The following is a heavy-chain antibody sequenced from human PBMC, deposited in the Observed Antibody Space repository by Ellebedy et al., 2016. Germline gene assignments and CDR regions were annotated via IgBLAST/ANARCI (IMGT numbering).Heavy chain of an antibody. D-gene: IGHD3-22*01. V-gene: IGHV5-10-1*01. CDR3: ARHYSDSTAYYYYFDY. CDR2: IDPSDSYI. J-gene: IGHJ4*02. CDR1: GYSFSGYW. Sequence: GESLKISCKGSGYSFSGYWISWVRQRPGKGLEWMGKIDPSDSYINYNPSFEGNVTFSADKSISTAYVQWSSLKASDTAMYYCARHYSDSTAYYYYFDYWGQGALVTVSS.